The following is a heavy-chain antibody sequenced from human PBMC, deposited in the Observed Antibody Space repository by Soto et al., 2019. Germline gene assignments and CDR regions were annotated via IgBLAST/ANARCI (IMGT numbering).Heavy chain of an antibody. V-gene: IGHV2-5*01. CDR1: GFSLSNTGMT. J-gene: IGHJ4*02. CDR2: IYWHDDK. D-gene: IGHD3-9*01. CDR3: PHSSFEILTGPLDS. Sequence: QITLKESGPTLVKPTQTLTLTCTFSGFSLSNTGMTVGWIRQPPGKALEWLALIYWHDDKRYNPSLKNRLSITKDTSKNQVVLTLTNVGPVVTATYFCPHSSFEILTGPLDSWGQGSLVTVSS.